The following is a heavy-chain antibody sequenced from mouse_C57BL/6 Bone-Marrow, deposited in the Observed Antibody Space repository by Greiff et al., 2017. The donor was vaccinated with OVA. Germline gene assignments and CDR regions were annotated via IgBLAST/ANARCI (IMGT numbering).Heavy chain of an antibody. CDR1: GYAFTNYL. Sequence: QVQLQQSGAELVRPGTSVKVSCKASGYAFTNYLIEWVKQRPGQGLEWIGVINPGSGGTNYNEKFKGKATLTADKSSSTAYMQLSSLTSEDSAVYFCARSYYGSRIFDYWGQGTTLTVSS. CDR2: INPGSGGT. D-gene: IGHD1-1*01. V-gene: IGHV1-54*01. J-gene: IGHJ2*01. CDR3: ARSYYGSRIFDY.